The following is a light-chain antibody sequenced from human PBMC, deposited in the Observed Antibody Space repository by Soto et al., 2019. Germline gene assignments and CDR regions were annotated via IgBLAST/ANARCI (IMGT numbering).Light chain of an antibody. J-gene: IGLJ3*02. CDR2: ELT. Sequence: QAVVTQPASVSGSPGQSITISCTGTSSDVGADNYVCWYQQHPDNAPKLIIYELTNRPSGVSNRFSGSKSGNTASLTISGLQAEDEADYYCSSYSTTSTLVVFGGGTQLTVL. CDR1: SSDVGADNY. CDR3: SSYSTTSTLVV. V-gene: IGLV2-14*03.